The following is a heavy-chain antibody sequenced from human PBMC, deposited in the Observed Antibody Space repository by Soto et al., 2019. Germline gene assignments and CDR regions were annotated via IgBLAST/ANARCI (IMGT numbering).Heavy chain of an antibody. D-gene: IGHD6-19*01. J-gene: IGHJ4*02. CDR1: GFTFSSYA. Sequence: GGSLRLSCAASGFTFSSYAMSWVRQAPGKGLEWVSAISGSGGSTYYADSVKGRFTISRDNSKNTLYLQMNSLRAEDTAVYYCAKDRKLRLAVAGDDYWGQGTLVTVSS. CDR2: ISGSGGST. V-gene: IGHV3-23*01. CDR3: AKDRKLRLAVAGDDY.